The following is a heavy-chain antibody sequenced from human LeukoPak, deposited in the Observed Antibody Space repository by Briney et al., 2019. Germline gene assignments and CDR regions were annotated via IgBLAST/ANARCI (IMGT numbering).Heavy chain of an antibody. D-gene: IGHD4-11*01. CDR2: ISGSGGST. V-gene: IGHV3-23*01. CDR1: GFTFSSYA. Sequence: QAGGSLRLSCAASGFTFSSYAMSWVRQAPGKGLEWVSAISGSGGSTYYADSVEGRFTISRDNSKNTLYLQMNSLRAEDTAVYYCAKEGGYTVTGNWFDPWGQGTLVTVSS. J-gene: IGHJ5*02. CDR3: AKEGGYTVTGNWFDP.